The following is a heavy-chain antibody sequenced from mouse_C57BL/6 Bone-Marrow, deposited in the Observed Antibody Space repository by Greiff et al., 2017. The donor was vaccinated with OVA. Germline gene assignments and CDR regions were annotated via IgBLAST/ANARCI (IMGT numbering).Heavy chain of an antibody. CDR2: IWWDDDK. J-gene: IGHJ3*01. Sequence: VKLQESGPGILQPSQTLSLTCSFSGFSLSTFGMGVGWIRQPSGKGLEWLAHIWWDDDKYYNPALKSRLTISKDTSKNHVFLKIANVDTADTATYYCARYYYGSPSPAWFAYWGQGTLVTVSA. D-gene: IGHD1-1*01. V-gene: IGHV8-8*01. CDR3: ARYYYGSPSPAWFAY. CDR1: GFSLSTFGMG.